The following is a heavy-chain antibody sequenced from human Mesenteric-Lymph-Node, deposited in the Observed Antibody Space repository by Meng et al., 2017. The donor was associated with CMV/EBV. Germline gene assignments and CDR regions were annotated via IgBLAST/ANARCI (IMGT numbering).Heavy chain of an antibody. CDR1: GVSISSSSYY. D-gene: IGHD1-14*01. CDR3: ARDGSKYYYYAMDV. J-gene: IGHJ6*02. CDR2: IYYSGST. Sequence: SETLSLTCTVSGVSISSSSYYWGWIRQPPGKGLEWIGSIYYSGSTYYNPSLKSRVTISVDTSKNQFSLKLSSVTAADTALYYCARDGSKYYYYAMDVWGQGTTVTVSS. V-gene: IGHV4-39*07.